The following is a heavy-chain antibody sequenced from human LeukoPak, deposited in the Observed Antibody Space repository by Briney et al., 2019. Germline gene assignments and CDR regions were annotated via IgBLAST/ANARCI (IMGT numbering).Heavy chain of an antibody. CDR1: GFTFSSYS. CDR2: ISSSSSTI. Sequence: PGGSLRLSCAASGFTFSSYSMNWVRQAPGKGLEWVSYISSSSSTIYYADSVKGRFTISRDNAKNSLYLQMNSLRDEDTAVYYCARARDTMVRGAIDYWGQGTLVTVSS. V-gene: IGHV3-48*02. D-gene: IGHD3-10*01. J-gene: IGHJ4*02. CDR3: ARARDTMVRGAIDY.